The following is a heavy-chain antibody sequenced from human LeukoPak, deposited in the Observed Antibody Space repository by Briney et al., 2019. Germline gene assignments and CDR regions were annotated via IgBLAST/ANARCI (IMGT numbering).Heavy chain of an antibody. Sequence: GESLTLSCAASGFTFSSYAMSWVRQPPGKGLEWVSPICASGGSTYYPPPEKGRFTISSDNYKNTPYLQINSLRADDTAVYYGATGGYGYDSLTGMPFFHYFDYWGQGTLVTVSS. V-gene: IGHV3-23*01. CDR1: GFTFSSYA. J-gene: IGHJ4*02. CDR3: ATGGYGYDSLTGMPFFHYFDY. D-gene: IGHD3-9*01. CDR2: ICASGGST.